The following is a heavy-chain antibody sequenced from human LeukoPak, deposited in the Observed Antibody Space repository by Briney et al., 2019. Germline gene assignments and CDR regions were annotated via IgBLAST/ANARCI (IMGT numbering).Heavy chain of an antibody. CDR1: GFTFSHYG. J-gene: IGHJ4*02. CDR3: AKGVTVTTSTSPFEY. D-gene: IGHD4-17*01. Sequence: PGRSLRLSCAASGFTFSHYGMHWVRQAPGKGLDWVAVISYDGDIKYYADSVKGRFTLSRDNSRNTLYLQMTSLRDDDTAVYYCAKGVTVTTSTSPFEYWGQGTLVTVSS. CDR2: ISYDGDIK. V-gene: IGHV3-30*18.